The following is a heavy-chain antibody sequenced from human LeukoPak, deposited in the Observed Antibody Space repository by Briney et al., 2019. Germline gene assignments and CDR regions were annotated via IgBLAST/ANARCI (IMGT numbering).Heavy chain of an antibody. CDR2: IWYDGSSK. CDR3: AKDRARMASDYYNMDV. Sequence: GRSLRLSCAASGFTFSSYGMHWVRQAPGKGLEWVAVIWYDGSSKYYADSVKGRFTISRDNSKNTLYLQMSSLRPEDTAVYYCAKDRARMASDYYNMDVWGKGATVTVS. D-gene: IGHD5-24*01. CDR1: GFTFSSYG. V-gene: IGHV3-33*06. J-gene: IGHJ6*03.